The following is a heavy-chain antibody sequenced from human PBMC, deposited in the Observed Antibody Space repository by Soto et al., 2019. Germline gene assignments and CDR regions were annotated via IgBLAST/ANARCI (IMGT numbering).Heavy chain of an antibody. J-gene: IGHJ3*02. D-gene: IGHD3-10*01. CDR2: IKEDGSVK. CDR1: DFPITSYW. Sequence: GGSLRLSCATSDFPITSYWMAWFRQPPGKGLEFVANIKEDGSVKNYVGSVKGRFTISRDNAKNSLYLQMNSLRVEDMAVYYCGTDQWGGAFDMWGQGITVTVSS. CDR3: GTDQWGGAFDM. V-gene: IGHV3-7*01.